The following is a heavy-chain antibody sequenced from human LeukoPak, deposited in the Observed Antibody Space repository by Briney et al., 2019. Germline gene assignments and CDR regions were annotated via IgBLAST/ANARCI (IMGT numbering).Heavy chain of an antibody. CDR3: ATGRIPRTANAWFDP. J-gene: IGHJ5*02. Sequence: GRSLRLSCAASGFTFSDYAMHWVRQAPGKGLEWVSGIYWNDNNMGYADSVKGRFTISRDNAKNSLYLQMNSLRAEDTALYYCATGRIPRTANAWFDPWGQGTLVTVSS. CDR2: IYWNDNNM. CDR1: GFTFSDYA. V-gene: IGHV3-9*01. D-gene: IGHD1-7*01.